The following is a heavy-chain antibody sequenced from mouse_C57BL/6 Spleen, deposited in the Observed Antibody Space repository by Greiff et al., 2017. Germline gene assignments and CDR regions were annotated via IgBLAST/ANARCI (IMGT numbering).Heavy chain of an antibody. D-gene: IGHD1-1*01. J-gene: IGHJ3*01. V-gene: IGHV3-1*01. CDR2: ISYSGST. CDR3: ARGGHYAWFAY. Sequence: EVKLVESGPGMVKPSQSLSLTCTVTGYSITSGYDWHWIRHFPGNKLEWMGYISYSGSTNYNPSLKSRISITHDTSKNHFFLKLNSVTTEDTATYYCARGGHYAWFAYWGQGTLVTVSA. CDR1: GYSITSGYD.